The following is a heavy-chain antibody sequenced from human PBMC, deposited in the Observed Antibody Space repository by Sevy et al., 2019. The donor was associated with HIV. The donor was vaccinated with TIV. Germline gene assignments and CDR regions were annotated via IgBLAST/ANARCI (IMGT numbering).Heavy chain of an antibody. CDR3: VAANSWEDY. J-gene: IGHJ4*02. CDR1: GYIFSNYW. Sequence: GGSLRLSCEGSGYIFSNYWMHWVRQAPGKGLEWVSRVNSDGGDTAYADSVKGRFTISRDNAENTMSLQMNSLRAEDTGLYYCVAANSWEDYWGQGTQVTVSP. D-gene: IGHD6-13*01. V-gene: IGHV3-74*01. CDR2: VNSDGGDT.